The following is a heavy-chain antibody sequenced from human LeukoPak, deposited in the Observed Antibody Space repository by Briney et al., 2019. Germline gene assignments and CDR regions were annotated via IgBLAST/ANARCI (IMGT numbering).Heavy chain of an antibody. J-gene: IGHJ4*02. V-gene: IGHV3-23*01. D-gene: IGHD3-22*01. CDR1: GITLSNYG. CDR2: ISDRGSRT. CDR3: AKRGAVIRVILVGFHKEAYYFDS. Sequence: GGSLRLSCAVSGITLSNYGMSWVRQAPGKGLEWVAGISDRGSRTNYADSVKGRFTISTDHPKNTLYLQMNSLRAEDTAVYFCAKRGAVIRVILVGFHKEAYYFDSWGQGALVTVSS.